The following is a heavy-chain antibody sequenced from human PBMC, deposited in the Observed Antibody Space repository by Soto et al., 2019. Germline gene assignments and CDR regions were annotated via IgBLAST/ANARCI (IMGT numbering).Heavy chain of an antibody. D-gene: IGHD3-9*01. Sequence: GGSLRLSCAASGFTFISYAMHWVRQATGKGLEWVAVISYDGSNKYYADSVKGRFTISRDNSKNTLYLQMNSLRAEDTAVYYCARDYDILTGFPEGLADPFDYWGQGTLVTVSS. CDR3: ARDYDILTGFPEGLADPFDY. J-gene: IGHJ4*02. V-gene: IGHV3-30-3*01. CDR1: GFTFISYA. CDR2: ISYDGSNK.